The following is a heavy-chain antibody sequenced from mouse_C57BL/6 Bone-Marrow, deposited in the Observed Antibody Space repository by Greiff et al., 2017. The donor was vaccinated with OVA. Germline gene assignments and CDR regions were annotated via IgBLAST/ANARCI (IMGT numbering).Heavy chain of an antibody. V-gene: IGHV5-4*03. Sequence: EVKLVESGGGLVKPGGSLKLSCAASGFTFSSYAMSWVRQTPEKRLEWVATISDGGSYNYYPENVKGRFTIVRDNAKNTLYLQMCHLKSEDTAMYSCARCSTMVTTVYYAKCYWGPGASVTVAS. J-gene: IGHJ4*01. D-gene: IGHD2-2*01. CDR3: ARCSTMVTTVYYAKCY. CDR1: GFTFSSYA. CDR2: ISDGGSYN.